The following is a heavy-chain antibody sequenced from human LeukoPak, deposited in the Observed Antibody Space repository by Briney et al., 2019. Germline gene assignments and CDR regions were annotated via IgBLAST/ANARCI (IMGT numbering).Heavy chain of an antibody. Sequence: GASVKVSCKASGYTFTSYGISWVRQAPGQGLEWMGWISAYNGNTNYAQKLQGRVTMTTDTSTSTAYMELSSLRSEDTAVYYCARAATMVRGVTTMTIFDYWGQGTLVTVSS. CDR1: GYTFTSYG. V-gene: IGHV1-18*01. CDR3: ARAATMVRGVTTMTIFDY. D-gene: IGHD3-10*01. CDR2: ISAYNGNT. J-gene: IGHJ4*02.